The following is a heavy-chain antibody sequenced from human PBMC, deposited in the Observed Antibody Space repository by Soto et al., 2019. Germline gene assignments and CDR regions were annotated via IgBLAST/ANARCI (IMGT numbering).Heavy chain of an antibody. CDR3: AREPEAYCGGDCYSQAEYFQH. CDR2: IWYDGSNK. V-gene: IGHV3-33*01. CDR1: GFTFSSYG. D-gene: IGHD2-21*01. Sequence: GGSLRLSCAASGFTFSSYGMHWVRQAPGKGLEWVAVIWYDGSNKYYADSVKGRFTISRDNSKNTLYLQMNSLRAEDTAVYYCAREPEAYCGGDCYSQAEYFQHWGQGTLVTVSS. J-gene: IGHJ1*01.